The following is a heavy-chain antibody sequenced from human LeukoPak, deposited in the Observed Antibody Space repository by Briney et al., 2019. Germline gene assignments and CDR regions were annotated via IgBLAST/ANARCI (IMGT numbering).Heavy chain of an antibody. CDR3: ARSPSFNDVLTGYFYFDY. V-gene: IGHV4-30-2*01. CDR1: GASISSGGYS. J-gene: IGHJ4*02. CDR2: IYHSGSA. D-gene: IGHD3-9*01. Sequence: SQTLSLTCAVSGASISSGGYSWSWIRQPPGKGLEWLGYIYHSGSAYQNPSLRTRVTLFVDRSKNQFSPKLSSVTAADSAVYYCARSPSFNDVLTGYFYFDYWGRGTLVTVSS.